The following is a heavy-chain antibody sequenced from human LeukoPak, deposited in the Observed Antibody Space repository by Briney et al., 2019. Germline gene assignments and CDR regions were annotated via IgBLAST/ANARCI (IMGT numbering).Heavy chain of an antibody. J-gene: IGHJ4*02. CDR3: ASSVGVTMFFDF. V-gene: IGHV3-23*01. CDR2: ISGSGGNT. D-gene: IGHD3-10*02. CDR1: GFTFSTNA. Sequence: PGGSLRLSCAASGFTFSTNAMSWVRQAPGKGLEWVSAISGSGGNTYYADSVKGRFTISRDNSRNTLFLQMNSLRADDTAVYYCASSVGVTMFFDFWAQGTLVTVSS.